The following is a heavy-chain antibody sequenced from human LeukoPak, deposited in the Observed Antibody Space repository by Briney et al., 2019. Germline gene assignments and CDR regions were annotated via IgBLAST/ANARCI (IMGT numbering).Heavy chain of an antibody. CDR1: GFSLSTNEVG. D-gene: IGHD3-9*01. V-gene: IGHV2-5*02. Sequence: SGPTLVKPTQTLTLTCTFSGFSLSTNEVGVGWIRQPPGKALEWLAVIYWDDDTRYSPSLRSRLTITKDTSKNQVFLTMTNMDPVDTATYYCAHRQMYFDILTGSYPDQGFDYWGQGTLVTVSS. CDR3: AHRQMYFDILTGSYPDQGFDY. CDR2: IYWDDDT. J-gene: IGHJ4*02.